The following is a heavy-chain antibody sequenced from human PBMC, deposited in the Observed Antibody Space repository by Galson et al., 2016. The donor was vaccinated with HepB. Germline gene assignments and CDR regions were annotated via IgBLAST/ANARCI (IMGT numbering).Heavy chain of an antibody. D-gene: IGHD1-26*01. CDR3: VQGSTAPAV. J-gene: IGHJ6*04. CDR1: GFTFRNYG. V-gene: IGHV3-23*01. Sequence: SLRLSCAASGFTFRNYGMTWVRQAPGKGLEVVSSISRSGDSTDYADSVKGRVTISGDNFKNTLSLQMNSLTADDTAIYYCVQGSTAPAVWGKGTTVTVSS. CDR2: ISRSGDST.